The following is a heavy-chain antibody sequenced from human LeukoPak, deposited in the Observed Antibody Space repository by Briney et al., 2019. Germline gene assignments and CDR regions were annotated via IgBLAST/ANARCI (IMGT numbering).Heavy chain of an antibody. CDR1: GFTFSSYA. J-gene: IGHJ4*02. D-gene: IGHD6-19*01. CDR2: ISGSGGST. Sequence: PGGSLRLSCAASGFTFSSYAMSWVRQAPGKGLEWVSAISGSGGSTYYADSVKGQFTISRDNSKNTLYLQMNSLRAEDTAVYYCAKEGGYSSGWYLDYWGQGTLVTVSS. V-gene: IGHV3-23*01. CDR3: AKEGGYSSGWYLDY.